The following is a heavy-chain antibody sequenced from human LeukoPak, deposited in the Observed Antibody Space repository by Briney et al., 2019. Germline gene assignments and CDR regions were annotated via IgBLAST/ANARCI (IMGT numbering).Heavy chain of an antibody. Sequence: SETLSLTCAVYGGSFSGYYWSWIRQPPGKGLEWIGEINHSGSTNYNPSLKSRVTISVDTSKNQFSLKLSSVTAADTAVDYCARGGQSCSSPSCHHNWFAPGAQEPLVPVPS. J-gene: IGHJ5*02. CDR3: ARGGQSCSSPSCHHNWFAP. D-gene: IGHD2-2*01. V-gene: IGHV4-34*01. CDR1: GGSFSGYY. CDR2: INHSGST.